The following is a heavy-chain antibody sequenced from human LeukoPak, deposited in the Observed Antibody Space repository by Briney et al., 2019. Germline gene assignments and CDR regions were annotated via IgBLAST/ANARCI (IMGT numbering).Heavy chain of an antibody. V-gene: IGHV3-7*01. Sequence: GGSLRLSCAASGFTFSNYWMTWVRQAPGKGLEWVAHINQDGSEEHYMDSVKARFTISRDNAKNSLSLQMNSLRAEDTTVYYCVRDGGVGGYDLLDYWGQGTLVTVSS. CDR2: INQDGSEE. J-gene: IGHJ4*02. D-gene: IGHD5-12*01. CDR1: GFTFSNYW. CDR3: VRDGGVGGYDLLDY.